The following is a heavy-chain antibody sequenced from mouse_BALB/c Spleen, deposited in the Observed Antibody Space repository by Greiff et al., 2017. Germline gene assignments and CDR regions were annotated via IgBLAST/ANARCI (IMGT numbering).Heavy chain of an antibody. CDR1: GFSLTSYG. D-gene: IGHD1-1*01. CDR2: IWAGGST. V-gene: IGHV2-9*02. J-gene: IGHJ4*01. Sequence: VQRVESGPGLVAPSQSLSITCTVSGFSLTSYGVHWVRQPPGKGLEWLGVIWAGGSTNYNSALMSRLSISKDNSKSQVFLKMNSLQTDDTAMYYCAISHYYGSSFYAMDYWGQGTSVTVSS. CDR3: AISHYYGSSFYAMDY.